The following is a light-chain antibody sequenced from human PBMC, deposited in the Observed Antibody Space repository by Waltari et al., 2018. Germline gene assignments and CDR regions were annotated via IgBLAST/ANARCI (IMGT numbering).Light chain of an antibody. V-gene: IGLV2-14*01. CDR2: EVS. J-gene: IGLJ1*01. CDR1: DSDVGAYDF. CDR3: SSYTTSSAPGV. Sequence: QSALTQPASVSGSPGQSITISCSGTDSDVGAYDFVSWYQQHPGKAPHLIIYEVSNRPSAISNRFSASKSCNTASLTISGLQAEDEADYYCSSYTTSSAPGVFGTGTRVTVL.